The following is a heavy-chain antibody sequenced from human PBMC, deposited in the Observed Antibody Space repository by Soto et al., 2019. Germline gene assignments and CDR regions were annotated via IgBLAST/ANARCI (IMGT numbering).Heavy chain of an antibody. Sequence: ASVKVSCKVSGYTLTELSMHWVRQAPGKGLEWMGGFDPEDGETIYAQKFQGRVTMTEDTSTDTAYMELSRLRSEDTAVYYCASASGGDRDAFDNWGQGTMVTVSS. CDR2: FDPEDGET. D-gene: IGHD3-16*01. J-gene: IGHJ3*02. CDR1: GYTLTELS. V-gene: IGHV1-24*01. CDR3: ASASGGDRDAFDN.